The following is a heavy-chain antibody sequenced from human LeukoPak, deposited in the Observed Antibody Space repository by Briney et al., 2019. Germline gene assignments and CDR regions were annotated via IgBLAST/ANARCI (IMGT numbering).Heavy chain of an antibody. D-gene: IGHD6-13*01. CDR3: ATTWRNAAAGGGNWFDP. Sequence: PSETLSLTCAVYGGSFSGYYWSWIRQPPGKGLEWIGEINHSGSTNYNPSLKSRVTISVDTSKNQFSLKLSSVTAADTAVYYCATTWRNAAAGGGNWFDPWGQGTLVTVSS. V-gene: IGHV4-34*01. J-gene: IGHJ5*02. CDR1: GGSFSGYY. CDR2: INHSGST.